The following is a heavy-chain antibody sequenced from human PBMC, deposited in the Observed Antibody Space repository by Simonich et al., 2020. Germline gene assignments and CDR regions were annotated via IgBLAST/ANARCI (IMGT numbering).Heavy chain of an antibody. CDR1: GYTFTVNY. CDR3: ARDGGNCSGGSCYWYFDL. CDR2: INHNNGGT. Sequence: QVKLVQSGAEVKKPGDSVKVSCKASGYTFTVNYMHWVRHAHGHGLEWMGRINHNNGGTNYAQKFQGRVTMTRETSISTAYMELSRLRSDNTAVYYCARDGGNCSGGSCYWYFDLWGRGTLVTVSS. V-gene: IGHV1-2*06. D-gene: IGHD2-15*01. J-gene: IGHJ2*01.